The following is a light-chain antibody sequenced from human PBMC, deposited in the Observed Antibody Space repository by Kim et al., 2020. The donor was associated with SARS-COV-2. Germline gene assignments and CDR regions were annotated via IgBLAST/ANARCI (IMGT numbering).Light chain of an antibody. V-gene: IGKV1-5*03. Sequence: DIQMTQSPSTLSASIGDRVTITCRASQIIDTWLAWYQQKPGKAPKLLIYRASTLESGVPSRFSGSAFGTDFTLTISSLQPDDFATYYCQQYNSFPYTFGQGTKLDI. CDR1: QIIDTW. CDR3: QQYNSFPYT. J-gene: IGKJ2*01. CDR2: RAS.